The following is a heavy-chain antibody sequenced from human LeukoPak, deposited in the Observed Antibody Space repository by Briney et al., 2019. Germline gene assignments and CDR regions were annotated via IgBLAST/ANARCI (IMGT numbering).Heavy chain of an antibody. V-gene: IGHV4-34*01. D-gene: IGHD1-26*01. CDR3: ARDLVGATTFVP. CDR2: INHSGST. J-gene: IGHJ5*02. CDR1: GGSFSGYY. Sequence: SETLSLTCAVYGGSFSGYYWSWIRQPPGKGLEWIGEINHSGSTNYNPSLKSRVTISVDTSKNQFSLKLSSVTAADTAVYYCARDLVGATTFVPWGQGTLVTVSS.